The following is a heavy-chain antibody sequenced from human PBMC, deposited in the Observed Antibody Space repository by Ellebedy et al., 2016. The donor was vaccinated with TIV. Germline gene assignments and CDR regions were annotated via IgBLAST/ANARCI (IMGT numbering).Heavy chain of an antibody. CDR3: ACFHDLDH. Sequence: GESLKISCAASGFTFSSYAMSWVRQVPGKGLEWVSGFGVSGDSAYYADSVKGRFTISRDNSKNTLYLQMNSLRVEDMAVYYCACFHDLDHWGPGTLVTVSS. V-gene: IGHV3-23*01. CDR1: GFTFSSYA. J-gene: IGHJ4*02. D-gene: IGHD3-16*01. CDR2: FGVSGDSA.